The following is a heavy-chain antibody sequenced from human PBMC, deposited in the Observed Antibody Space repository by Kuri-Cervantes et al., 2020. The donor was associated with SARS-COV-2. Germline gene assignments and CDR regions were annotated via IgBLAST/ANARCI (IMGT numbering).Heavy chain of an antibody. CDR3: ARDVWSGYYYGMDV. V-gene: IGHV3-30-3*01. Sequence: GESLKISCAASGFTFSSHAMHWVRQAPGKGLEWVAVISYDGSNKYYADSVKGRFTISRDNSKNTLYLQMNSLRAEDTAVYYCARDVWSGYYYGMDVWGQGTTVTVSS. D-gene: IGHD3-3*01. CDR2: ISYDGSNK. J-gene: IGHJ6*02. CDR1: GFTFSSHA.